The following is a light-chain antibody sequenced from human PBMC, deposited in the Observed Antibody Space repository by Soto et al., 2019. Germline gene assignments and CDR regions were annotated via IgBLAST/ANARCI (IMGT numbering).Light chain of an antibody. Sequence: EILLTQSPGTLSLSPGERATLSCRASQSVSSSYLAWYQQKPGQAPRLLIYGASSRATGIPDRFSGSGSGTEFTLTISRLEPEDFAVYYCQQYGSSPGTFGQGTKVEIK. J-gene: IGKJ1*01. CDR1: QSVSSSY. CDR2: GAS. CDR3: QQYGSSPGT. V-gene: IGKV3-20*01.